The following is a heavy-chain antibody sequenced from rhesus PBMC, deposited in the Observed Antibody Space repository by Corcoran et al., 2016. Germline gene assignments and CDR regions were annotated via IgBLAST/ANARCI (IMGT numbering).Heavy chain of an antibody. V-gene: IGHV4-147*01. D-gene: IGHD7-45*01. CDR1: GGSISSNY. CDR3: ARGVGNDY. Sequence: QVQLQESGPGLVKPSETLSLTCAVSGGSISSNYWSWIRHPPGKGLEGIVRIYGSGGTTSYNPPPPSRVTIEPGTTKNQFSLKLSSVTAADTAVYYCARGVGNDYWGQGVLVTVSS. CDR2: IYGSGGTT. J-gene: IGHJ4*01.